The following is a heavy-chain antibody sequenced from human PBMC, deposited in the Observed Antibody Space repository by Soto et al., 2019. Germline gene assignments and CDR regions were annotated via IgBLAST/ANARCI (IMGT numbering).Heavy chain of an antibody. CDR3: AKVVKSSGRYYYYGMDV. CDR1: GGTFSSYT. V-gene: IGHV1-69*02. Sequence: SVKVSCKASGGTFSSYTISWVRQAPGQGLEWMGRIIPILGIANYAQKFQGRVTITADKSTSTAYMELSSLRSEDTAVYYCAKVVKSSGRYYYYGMDVWGQGTTVTVSS. D-gene: IGHD3-10*01. J-gene: IGHJ6*02. CDR2: IIPILGIA.